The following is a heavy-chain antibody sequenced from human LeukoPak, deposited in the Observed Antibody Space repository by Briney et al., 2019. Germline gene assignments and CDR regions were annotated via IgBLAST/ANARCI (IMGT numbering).Heavy chain of an antibody. Sequence: GGSLRLSCAASGFTFSNYAMHWVRQAPGKGLEWVAVISYDGINKYSADSVKGRFTISRDNSKNTLYLQMNSLRAEDTAMYYCARAPRYYDSSGPDSDAFDIWGQGIMVTVSS. CDR1: GFTFSNYA. J-gene: IGHJ3*02. CDR2: ISYDGINK. CDR3: ARAPRYYDSSGPDSDAFDI. D-gene: IGHD3-22*01. V-gene: IGHV3-30*04.